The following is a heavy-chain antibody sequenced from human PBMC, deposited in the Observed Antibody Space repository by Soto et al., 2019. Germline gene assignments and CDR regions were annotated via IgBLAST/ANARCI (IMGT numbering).Heavy chain of an antibody. V-gene: IGHV3-11*06. J-gene: IGHJ4*02. CDR1: GFTFTDYY. D-gene: IGHD1-26*01. CDR3: ARDLEEGAHLYCFDS. CDR2: ISVASTYT. Sequence: GGSLRLSCAASGFTFTDYYVSWLRQAPGKGLEWLAYISVASTYTNYADSVKGRFTISRDNTKRSVYLQMNDLRAEDTAVYYCARDLEEGAHLYCFDSWGQGTPVTVSS.